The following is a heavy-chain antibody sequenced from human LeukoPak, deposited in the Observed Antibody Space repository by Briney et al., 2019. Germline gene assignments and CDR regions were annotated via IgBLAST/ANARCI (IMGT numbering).Heavy chain of an antibody. CDR2: IDPSDSYT. Sequence: GESLKISCKGSGYSFTSYWIGWVRQMPGKGLEWMGRIDPSDSYTNYSPSFQGHVTISADKSISTAYLQWSSLKASDTAMYYCARHGTTVATPADYWGQGTLVTVSS. V-gene: IGHV5-10-1*01. CDR1: GYSFTSYW. CDR3: ARHGTTVATPADY. J-gene: IGHJ4*02. D-gene: IGHD4-23*01.